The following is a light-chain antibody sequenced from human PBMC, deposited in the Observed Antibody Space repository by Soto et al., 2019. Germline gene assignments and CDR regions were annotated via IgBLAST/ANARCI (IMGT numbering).Light chain of an antibody. CDR2: GAS. Sequence: EIVLTRSPCTLSLSPGERATLSCRASQSVSNNYLAWYQQKPGQAPRLLIYGASSRATGIPDRFSGSGSGTDFTLTISRLEPEDFAVYYCQQYGRSPQITFGQGTRLEIK. CDR3: QQYGRSPQIT. J-gene: IGKJ5*01. V-gene: IGKV3-20*01. CDR1: QSVSNNY.